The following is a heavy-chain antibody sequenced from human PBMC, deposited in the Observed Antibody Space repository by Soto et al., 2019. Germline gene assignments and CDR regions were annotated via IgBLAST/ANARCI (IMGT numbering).Heavy chain of an antibody. Sequence: GGSLRLSCAASGFTFSDHYMDWVRQAPGKGLEWVGRTRNKANSHTTEYAASVKGRFTISRDDSKNSLYLQMNSLKVEDTAVYYCARATTVTDYWGQGALVTVSS. CDR2: TRNKANSHTT. D-gene: IGHD4-17*01. CDR1: GFTFSDHY. J-gene: IGHJ4*02. CDR3: ARATTVTDY. V-gene: IGHV3-72*01.